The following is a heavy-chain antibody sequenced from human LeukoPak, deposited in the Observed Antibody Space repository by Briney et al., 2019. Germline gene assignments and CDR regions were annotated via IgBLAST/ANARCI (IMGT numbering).Heavy chain of an antibody. J-gene: IGHJ4*02. CDR1: GGSISSGGYY. D-gene: IGHD3-10*01. V-gene: IGHV4-31*03. CDR3: ARYYYGSGTLWGYFDY. CDR2: IYYSGST. Sequence: KPSETLSLTCTVSGGSISSGGYYWSWIRQHPGKGLEWIGYIYYSGSTYYNPSLKSRVTISVDTSKNQFSLKLSSVNAADTAVYYCARYYYGSGTLWGYFDYWGQGTLVTVSS.